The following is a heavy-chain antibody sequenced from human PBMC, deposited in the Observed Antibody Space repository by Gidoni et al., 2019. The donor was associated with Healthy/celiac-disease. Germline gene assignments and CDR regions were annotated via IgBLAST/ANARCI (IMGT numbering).Heavy chain of an antibody. CDR2: IYHSGST. V-gene: IGHV4-30-2*01. CDR1: GGSISSGCFS. Sequence: QLQLQESGSGLVKPSQTLSLTCAVPGGSISSGCFSWSWIRQPPGKGLEWIGYIYHSGSTYYNPSLKSRVTISVDRSKNQFSLKLSSVTAADTAVYYCARVPYYDILTGSRRAEYYFDYWGQGTLVTVSS. D-gene: IGHD3-9*01. CDR3: ARVPYYDILTGSRRAEYYFDY. J-gene: IGHJ4*02.